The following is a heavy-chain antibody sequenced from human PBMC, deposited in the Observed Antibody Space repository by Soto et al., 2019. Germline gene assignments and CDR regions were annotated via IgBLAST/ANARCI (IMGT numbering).Heavy chain of an antibody. V-gene: IGHV5-51*01. CDR1: GYSFTSYW. D-gene: IGHD2-15*01. J-gene: IGHJ6*02. CDR2: IYPGDSDT. CDR3: ARQGRGNGMDV. Sequence: GETLKISCKGSGYSFTSYWIGWVSQMHGKGLEWMGNIYPGDSDTRYSPSFQGQVTISADKSISTAYLQLSSLISLDTAMYYCARQGRGNGMDVWGQGTTVTVSS.